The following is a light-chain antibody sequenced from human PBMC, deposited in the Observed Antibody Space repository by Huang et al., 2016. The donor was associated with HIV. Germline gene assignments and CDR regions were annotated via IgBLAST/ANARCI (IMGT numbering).Light chain of an antibody. Sequence: DIVLTQSPLSLPVTPGEPASISCRSSQSLLYSNGYNYLHWYLQKPGHSPQLVISLASSRASGGPDRFIGSGSGTDFTLKISRVEAEDVGVYYCMQGLQTPQTFGQGTKVEIK. CDR2: LAS. J-gene: IGKJ1*01. CDR3: MQGLQTPQT. CDR1: QSLLYSNGYNY. V-gene: IGKV2-28*01.